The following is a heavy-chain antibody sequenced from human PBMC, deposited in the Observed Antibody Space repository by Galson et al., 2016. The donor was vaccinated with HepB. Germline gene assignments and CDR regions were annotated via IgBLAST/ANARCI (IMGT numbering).Heavy chain of an antibody. D-gene: IGHD3-16*02. J-gene: IGHJ5*02. CDR3: ARYRINWFDP. Sequence: SLRLSCAASGFTFSDYYMIWIRQPPGKGLEWVAYIGSRHISTIYYADSVKGRFNISRDNAENALYLQTNSLRAEDTAVYYCARYRINWFDPWGQGTLVTVSS. CDR1: GFTFSDYY. V-gene: IGHV3-11*01. CDR2: IGSRHISTI.